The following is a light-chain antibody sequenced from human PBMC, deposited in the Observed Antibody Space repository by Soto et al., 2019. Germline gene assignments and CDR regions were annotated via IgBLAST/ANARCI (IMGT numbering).Light chain of an antibody. CDR1: TNDVDDYNY. CDR3: NSFTSNATQV. Sequence: QSALTQPASVSGSPGQSITISCSGATNDVDDYNYFSWYQQHPGKAPKLLIFDVSHRPSGASNRFSGSKSGNTASLTISGLQSDDEDYYYCNSFTSNATQVLGGGTKVTV. CDR2: DVS. V-gene: IGLV2-14*03. J-gene: IGLJ3*02.